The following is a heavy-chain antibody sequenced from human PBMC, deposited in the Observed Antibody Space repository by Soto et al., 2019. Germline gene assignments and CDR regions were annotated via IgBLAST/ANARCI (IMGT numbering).Heavy chain of an antibody. V-gene: IGHV4-34*01. J-gene: IGHJ4*02. Sequence: SETLSLTCAVYGGSFSCYYWSWTRQPPGKGLEWLGEINHSGITDYNPSLKGRITISIDTSKKQFSLKLNSVTAAGTAVYYCAIGPRMWLAGGGYWGQGTQVTVSS. CDR2: INHSGIT. D-gene: IGHD6-19*01. CDR1: GGSFSCYY. CDR3: AIGPRMWLAGGGY.